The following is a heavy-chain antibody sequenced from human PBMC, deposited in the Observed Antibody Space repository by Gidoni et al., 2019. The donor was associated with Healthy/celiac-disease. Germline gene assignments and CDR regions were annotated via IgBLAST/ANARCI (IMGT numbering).Heavy chain of an antibody. CDR1: GGTFSSYA. CDR2: IIPIFGTA. V-gene: IGHV1-69*01. J-gene: IGHJ4*02. Sequence: QVQLVQSGAEVKKPGSSVKVSCKASGGTFSSYAISWVRQAPRQGLEWMGGIIPIFGTANYAQKFQGRVTITADESTSTAYMELSSLRSEDTAVYYCARIDYDSSGYYPFDYWGQGTLVTVSS. D-gene: IGHD3-22*01. CDR3: ARIDYDSSGYYPFDY.